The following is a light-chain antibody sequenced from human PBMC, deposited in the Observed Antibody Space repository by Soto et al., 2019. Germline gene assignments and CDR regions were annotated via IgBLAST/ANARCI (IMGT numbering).Light chain of an antibody. Sequence: QSVLTQTASVSGSPGQSITISCTGTSRDVGGYNYVSWYQQHPVKAPKLMIYDVTNRPSGVSDRFSGSKSVNTASLTISGLQAEDEADYYCSSYTSSSTPYVFGTGTKVTVL. CDR1: SRDVGGYNY. V-gene: IGLV2-14*01. CDR2: DVT. CDR3: SSYTSSSTPYV. J-gene: IGLJ1*01.